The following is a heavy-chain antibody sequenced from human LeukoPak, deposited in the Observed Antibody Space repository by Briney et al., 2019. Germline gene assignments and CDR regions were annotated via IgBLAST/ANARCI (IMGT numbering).Heavy chain of an antibody. Sequence: GASLRISCKGSGYSFTSYWISWVRQMPGKGLEWMGRIDPSDSYTNYSPSFQGHVTISADKSISTAYLQWSSLKASDTAMYYCATTTTTSYYYGSGSYLPTDYWGQGTLVTVSS. D-gene: IGHD3-10*01. CDR2: IDPSDSYT. V-gene: IGHV5-10-1*01. J-gene: IGHJ4*02. CDR1: GYSFTSYW. CDR3: ATTTTTSYYYGSGSYLPTDY.